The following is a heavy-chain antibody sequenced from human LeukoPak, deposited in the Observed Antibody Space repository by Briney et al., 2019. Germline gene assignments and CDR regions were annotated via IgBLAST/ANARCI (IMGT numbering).Heavy chain of an antibody. Sequence: TSETLSLTCTVSGGSVSSGSYYWSWIRQPPGKGLEWIGYIYYSGSTNYNPSLKSRVTISVDTSKNQFSLKLSSVTAADTAVYYCARFGFSPYYDFWSGSNWFDPWGQGTLVTVSS. CDR3: ARFGFSPYYDFWSGSNWFDP. J-gene: IGHJ5*02. CDR2: IYYSGST. D-gene: IGHD3-3*01. V-gene: IGHV4-61*01. CDR1: GGSVSSGSYY.